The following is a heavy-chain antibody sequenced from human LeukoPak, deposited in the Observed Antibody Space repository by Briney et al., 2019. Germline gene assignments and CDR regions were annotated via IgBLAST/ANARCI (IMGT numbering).Heavy chain of an antibody. CDR3: ARDAKILTGYYQNYYGMDV. CDR2: FYYSGST. Sequence: SETLSLTCTVSGGSISRSSYFWGWIRQPPGKGLEWIGSFYYSGSTYYNPSLKSRVTISVDTSKNQFSLKLSSVTAADTAVYYCARDAKILTGYYQNYYGMDVWGQGTTVTVSS. CDR1: GGSISRSSYF. D-gene: IGHD3-9*01. J-gene: IGHJ6*02. V-gene: IGHV4-39*07.